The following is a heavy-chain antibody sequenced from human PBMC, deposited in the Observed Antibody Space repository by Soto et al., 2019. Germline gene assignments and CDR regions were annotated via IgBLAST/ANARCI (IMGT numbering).Heavy chain of an antibody. Sequence: EVQLVESGGGLVQPGGSLRLSCAASGFTFTDYWVHWVRQPPGKGLVWVARIKGDETTTNYADSVEGRFTISRDNARNTVYLKINSLRDEDSAVYFCARGLRGAYGMDVWGQGTTVTVSS. CDR1: GFTFTDYW. CDR2: IKGDETTT. D-gene: IGHD2-21*02. V-gene: IGHV3-74*01. J-gene: IGHJ6*02. CDR3: ARGLRGAYGMDV.